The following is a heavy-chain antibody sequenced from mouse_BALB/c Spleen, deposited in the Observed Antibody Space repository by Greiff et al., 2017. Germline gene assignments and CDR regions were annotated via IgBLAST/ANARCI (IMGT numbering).Heavy chain of an antibody. V-gene: IGHV1-77*01. D-gene: IGHD3-2*02. J-gene: IGHJ3*01. CDR2: FFLGSGST. CDR1: GYTFTDYV. Sequence: QVQLQQSGPELVKPGASVKMSCKVSGYTFTDYVLSWVKQRTGQGLEWIGVFFLGSGSTYYNAKFKGKATLTADKSSNTAYMQLSSLTSEDSAVYFCERRSEATEFAYWGQGTLVTVSA. CDR3: ERRSEATEFAY.